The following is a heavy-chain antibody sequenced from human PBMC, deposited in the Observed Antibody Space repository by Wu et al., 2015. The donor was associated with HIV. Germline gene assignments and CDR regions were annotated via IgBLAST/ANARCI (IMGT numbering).Heavy chain of an antibody. CDR2: ISAYNGNT. CDR1: GYIFSDFG. J-gene: IGHJ5*02. CDR3: ARGPRPLYNWNPLYNWFDP. D-gene: IGHD1-20*01. V-gene: IGHV1-18*01. Sequence: VQLVQSGGEVKKPGASVKVACKSSGYIFSDFGIHWVRQTPREGLEWMGWISAYNGNTNYAQKLQGRVTMTTDTSTSTAYMELRSLRSDDTAVYYCARGPRPLYNWNPLYNWFDPWGQGTLVTVSS.